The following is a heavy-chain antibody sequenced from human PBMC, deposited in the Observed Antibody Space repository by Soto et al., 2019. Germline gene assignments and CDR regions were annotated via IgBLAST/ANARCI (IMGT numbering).Heavy chain of an antibody. CDR1: GYTFTSYA. V-gene: IGHV1-3*01. J-gene: IGHJ4*02. D-gene: IGHD1-20*01. CDR3: ARDVGYNWNLIDY. CDR2: VNAGNGNT. Sequence: QVQLVQSGAEVKKPGASVKVSCTASGYTFTSYAIHWVRQAPGQRLDWMGWVNAGNGNTKYSQKLQGRVTITRDTSASTAYMELSSLRSEDTAVYYCARDVGYNWNLIDYWGQGTLVTVSS.